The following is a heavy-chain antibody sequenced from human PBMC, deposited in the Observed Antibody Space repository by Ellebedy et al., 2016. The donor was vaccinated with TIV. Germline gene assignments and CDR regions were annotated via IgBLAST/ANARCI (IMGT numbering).Heavy chain of an antibody. V-gene: IGHV3-7*01. CDR2: INQDGREK. CDR1: GFSFSSYW. Sequence: GGSLRLSCAASGFSFSSYWMAWVRQAPGKGLEWVANINQDGREKYYVDSVKGRFTISRDSAKNSLYLQMNSLRADDAAMYYCATDGSYGDYLAPTHAFEIWGQGTMLIVSS. CDR3: ATDGSYGDYLAPTHAFEI. J-gene: IGHJ3*02. D-gene: IGHD1-26*01.